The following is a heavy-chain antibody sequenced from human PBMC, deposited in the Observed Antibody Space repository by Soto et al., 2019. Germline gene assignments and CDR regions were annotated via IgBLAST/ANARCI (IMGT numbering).Heavy chain of an antibody. D-gene: IGHD6-19*01. CDR2: IGTAGDT. CDR1: GFTFSSYD. Sequence: GGSLRLSCAASGFTFSSYDMHWVRQATGKGLEWVSAIGTAGDTYYPGSVKGRFTISRENAKNSLYLQMNSLRAGDTAVYYCARGLAVAGTYCYYGMDVWGQGTTVTVSS. J-gene: IGHJ6*02. CDR3: ARGLAVAGTYCYYGMDV. V-gene: IGHV3-13*01.